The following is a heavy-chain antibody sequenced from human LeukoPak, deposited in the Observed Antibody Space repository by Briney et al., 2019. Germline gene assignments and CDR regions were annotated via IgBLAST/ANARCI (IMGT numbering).Heavy chain of an antibody. J-gene: IGHJ4*02. D-gene: IGHD1-7*01. CDR2: IKPDGSDK. CDR1: GFTFSSLW. CDR3: ARIRRRELPCF. Sequence: GGSLRLSCAASGFTFSSLWMGWLRQAPGKGQEWVANIKPDGSDKYYVESVKGRFTISRDNAKSSLYLQMNSLRVEDTAIYYCARIRRRELPCFGGQGTLVTVS. V-gene: IGHV3-7*03.